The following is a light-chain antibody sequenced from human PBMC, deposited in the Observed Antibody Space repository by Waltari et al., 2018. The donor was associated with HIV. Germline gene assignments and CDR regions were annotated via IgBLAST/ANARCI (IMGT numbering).Light chain of an antibody. CDR3: CSYGGSSNWV. CDR1: SSDVGNYNL. Sequence: QSALTQPASVSGSPGQSITISCTGTSSDVGNYNLVSWYQQHPGKAPKLMIYEGIKRPSGVSNRISGSKSGNMASLTISGLQAEDEADYYCCSYGGSSNWVFGGGTKLTVL. J-gene: IGLJ3*02. CDR2: EGI. V-gene: IGLV2-23*01.